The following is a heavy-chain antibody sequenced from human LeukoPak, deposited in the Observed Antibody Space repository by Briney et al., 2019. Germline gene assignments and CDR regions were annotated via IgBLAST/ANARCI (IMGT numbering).Heavy chain of an antibody. CDR3: ARDAVRILGALDHYFDY. CDR1: GGTFSSYA. V-gene: IGHV1-69*13. Sequence: SVKVSCKASGGTFSSYAISWVRQAPGQGLECMGGIIPIFGTANYAQKFQGRVTITADEFTSTAYMELSSLRSEDTAVYYCARDAVRILGALDHYFDYWGQGTLVTVSS. CDR2: IIPIFGTA. D-gene: IGHD3-16*01. J-gene: IGHJ4*02.